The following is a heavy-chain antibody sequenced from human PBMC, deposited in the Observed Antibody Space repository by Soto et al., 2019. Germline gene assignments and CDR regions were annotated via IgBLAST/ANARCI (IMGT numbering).Heavy chain of an antibody. J-gene: IGHJ6*02. Sequence: QVTLKESGPTLVKPTQTLTLTCTVSGLSLRTTGVGVGWVRQPPGKALEWLALLYWDDDKRYSPSLRSRLTIAKDISEKQVVLTMTNMDTVDTATYYCVQSRCGGDCHELYSSHAYNGLDVWGQGTTVTVSS. CDR3: VQSRCGGDCHELYSSHAYNGLDV. D-gene: IGHD2-21*02. CDR2: LYWDDDK. V-gene: IGHV2-5*02. CDR1: GLSLRTTGVG.